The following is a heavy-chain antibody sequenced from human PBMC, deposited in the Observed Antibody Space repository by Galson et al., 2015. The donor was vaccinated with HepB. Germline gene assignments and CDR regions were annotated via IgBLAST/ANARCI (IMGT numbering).Heavy chain of an antibody. CDR3: AHRQNAAGLYYYYYGMDV. D-gene: IGHD1-1*01. Sequence: PALVKPTQTLTLTCTFSGFSLSTSGVGVGWIRQPPGKALEWLALIYWDDDKRYSPSLKSRLTITKDTSKNQVVLTMTNMDPVDTATYYCAHRQNAAGLYYYYYGMDVWGQGTTVTVSS. J-gene: IGHJ6*02. V-gene: IGHV2-5*02. CDR1: GFSLSTSGVG. CDR2: IYWDDDK.